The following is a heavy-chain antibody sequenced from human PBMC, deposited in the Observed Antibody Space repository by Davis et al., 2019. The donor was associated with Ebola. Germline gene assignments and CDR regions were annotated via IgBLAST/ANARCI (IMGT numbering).Heavy chain of an antibody. V-gene: IGHV3-11*01. D-gene: IGHD4-17*01. CDR1: GFTFSDSY. CDR3: VRGKYIYGGDY. J-gene: IGHJ4*02. Sequence: GESLKISCAASGFTFSDSYMNWIRQAPGKGLEWVSSISSSGITVYYADSVKGRFTISRDNAKNSLYLQMNSLRVEDTALYYCVRGKYIYGGDYWGQGTLVTVSS. CDR2: ISSSGITV.